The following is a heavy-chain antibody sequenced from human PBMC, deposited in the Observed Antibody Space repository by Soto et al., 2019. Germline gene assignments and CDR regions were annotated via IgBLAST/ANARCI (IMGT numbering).Heavy chain of an antibody. CDR2: ISWNSGSI. D-gene: IGHD2-21*01. CDR3: ALADCGGDCFPGYMDV. CDR1: GFTFDDYA. V-gene: IGHV3-9*03. Sequence: EVQLVESGGGLVQPGRSLRLSCAASGFTFDDYAMHWVRQAPGKGLEWVSGISWNSGSIGYADSVKGRFTISRDNAKNSLYLQMNSLRAEYMALYYCALADCGGDCFPGYMDVWGKGTTVTVSS. J-gene: IGHJ6*03.